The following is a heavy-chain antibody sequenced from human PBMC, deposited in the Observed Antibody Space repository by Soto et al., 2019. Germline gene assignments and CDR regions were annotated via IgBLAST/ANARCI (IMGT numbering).Heavy chain of an antibody. Sequence: GASVKVSCKASGGTFSSYAISWVRQAPGQGLEWMGGIIPIFGTANYAQKFQGRVTITADESTSTAYMELSSLRSEDTAVYYCAIDKLSDGSGYYRTDAFDIWGQGTMVTVSS. V-gene: IGHV1-69*13. CDR1: GGTFSSYA. J-gene: IGHJ3*02. CDR3: AIDKLSDGSGYYRTDAFDI. CDR2: IIPIFGTA. D-gene: IGHD3-22*01.